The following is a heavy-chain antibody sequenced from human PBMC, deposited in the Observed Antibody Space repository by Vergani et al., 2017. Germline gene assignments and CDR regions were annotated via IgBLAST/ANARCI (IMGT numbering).Heavy chain of an antibody. V-gene: IGHV3-48*04. CDR2: ISSSGSTI. J-gene: IGHJ6*02. CDR3: ARESGTSYYYYGMDV. D-gene: IGHD1-1*01. CDR1: GFTFSSYG. Sequence: VQLVESGGGVVQPGRSLRLSCPASGFTFSSYGMHWVRQAPGKGLEWVSYISSSGSTIYYADSVKGRFTISRDNAKNSLYLQMNSLRAEDTAVYYCARESGTSYYYYGMDVWGQGTTVTVSS.